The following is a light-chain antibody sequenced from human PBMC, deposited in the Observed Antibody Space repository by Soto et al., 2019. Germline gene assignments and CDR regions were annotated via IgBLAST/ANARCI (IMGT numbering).Light chain of an antibody. Sequence: QSALTQPASVSGSPGQSITISCTGTSGDVGGYNYVSWYQQHPGKAPKLTIYDVSNRPSGVSNRFSGSKSGNTASLTISGLQAEDEADYYCGSYTSSSTLYVFGTGTKLTVL. CDR3: GSYTSSSTLYV. J-gene: IGLJ1*01. CDR2: DVS. CDR1: SGDVGGYNY. V-gene: IGLV2-14*01.